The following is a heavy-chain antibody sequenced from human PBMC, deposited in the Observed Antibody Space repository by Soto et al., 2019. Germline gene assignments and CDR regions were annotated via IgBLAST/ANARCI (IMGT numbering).Heavy chain of an antibody. CDR3: ARLVYFGSGSYNWLDP. D-gene: IGHD3-10*01. J-gene: IGHJ5*02. CDR2: TSYSGST. Sequence: SETLSLTCTVSGGSLSSNYWSWIRQPPGKALEWVGYTSYSGSTNYNPSLKSRVTISVDTSKNQFSLRLDSVTAADTAVYYCARLVYFGSGSYNWLDPWGQGTLVTVSS. CDR1: GGSLSSNY. V-gene: IGHV4-59*08.